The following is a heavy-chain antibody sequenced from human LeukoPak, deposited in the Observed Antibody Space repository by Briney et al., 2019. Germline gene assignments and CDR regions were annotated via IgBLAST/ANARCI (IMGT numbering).Heavy chain of an antibody. V-gene: IGHV4-30-4*08. CDR2: IYYSGST. J-gene: IGHJ4*02. CDR1: GGSLSSGNYY. CDR3: ARVKDMGVSARCFDY. D-gene: IGHD3-16*01. Sequence: PSETLSLTCTVSGGSLSSGNYYWSWIRQSPGKGLEWIANIYYSGSTYYNPSLKSRVTISVDTSKNQFSLKLSSVTAADTAVYYCARVKDMGVSARCFDYWGQGTLVTVSS.